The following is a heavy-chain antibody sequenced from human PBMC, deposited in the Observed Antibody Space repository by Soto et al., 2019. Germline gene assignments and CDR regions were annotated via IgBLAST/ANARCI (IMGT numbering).Heavy chain of an antibody. Sequence: GGSLRLSCAVSGVTLTNVWMNWVRQAPGKGPEWVGRIKSQTDGGTTDYAAPVKGRFTISRDDSENTLYLQMNRLKTEDTGVYYCSHGYYQYFNSRGQGTLVTVSS. J-gene: IGHJ4*02. CDR3: SHGYYQYFNS. V-gene: IGHV3-15*07. D-gene: IGHD5-18*01. CDR1: GVTLTNVW. CDR2: IKSQTDGGTT.